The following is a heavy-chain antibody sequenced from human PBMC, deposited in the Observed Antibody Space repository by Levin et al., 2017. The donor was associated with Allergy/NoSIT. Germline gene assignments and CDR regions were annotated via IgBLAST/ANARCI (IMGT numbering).Heavy chain of an antibody. D-gene: IGHD1-26*01. J-gene: IGHJ6*02. V-gene: IGHV4-34*01. CDR3: ARGWELHRYYYYGMDV. Sequence: SETLSLTCAVYGGSFSGYYWSWIRQPPGKGLEWIGEINHSGSTNYNPSLKSRVTISVDTSKNQFSLKLSSVTAADTAVYYCARGWELHRYYYYGMDVWGQGTTVTVSS. CDR1: GGSFSGYY. CDR2: INHSGST.